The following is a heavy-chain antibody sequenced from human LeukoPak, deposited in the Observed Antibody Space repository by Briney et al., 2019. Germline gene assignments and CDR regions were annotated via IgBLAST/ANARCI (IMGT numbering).Heavy chain of an antibody. CDR3: ARLRSPGDFDY. CDR1: GGSVSGTNYY. J-gene: IGHJ4*02. Sequence: PSETLSLTCSVSGGSVSGTNYYWAWIRQPPEEGLEWIGTIYYSGSTYYNVSLKSRVTISVDTSKNQYSLNLNSVTAADTAVYYCARLRSPGDFDYWGQGTLVTVSS. D-gene: IGHD1-26*01. V-gene: IGHV4-39*07. CDR2: IYYSGST.